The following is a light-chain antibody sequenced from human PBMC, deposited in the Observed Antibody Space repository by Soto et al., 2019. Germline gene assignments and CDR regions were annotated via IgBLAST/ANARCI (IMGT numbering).Light chain of an antibody. V-gene: IGLV2-8*01. CDR3: SSYAGSNNLV. CDR1: SSDIGGYDY. Sequence: QSALTQPPSASGSPGQSVTISCTGTSSDIGGYDYVSWYQQHPDKAPKLIIYEVNKRPSGVPDRFSGSKSGNTASLTVSGLQAEDEADYYCSSYAGSNNLVFAGGTQLTVL. J-gene: IGLJ3*02. CDR2: EVN.